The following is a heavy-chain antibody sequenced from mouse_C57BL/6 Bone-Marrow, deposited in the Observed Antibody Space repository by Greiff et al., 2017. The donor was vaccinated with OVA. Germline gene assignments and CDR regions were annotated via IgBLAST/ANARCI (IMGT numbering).Heavy chain of an antibody. J-gene: IGHJ2*01. D-gene: IGHD1-1*01. CDR1: GYTFTSYG. CDR3: ARSGFYYGSSYDYFDY. Sequence: VQLKESGAELVRPGSSVKMSCKTSGYTFTSYGINWVKQRPGQGLEWIGYIYIGNGYTEYNEKFKGKATLTSDTSSSTAYMQLSSLTSEDSAIYFCARSGFYYGSSYDYFDYWGQGTTLTVSS. V-gene: IGHV1-58*01. CDR2: IYIGNGYT.